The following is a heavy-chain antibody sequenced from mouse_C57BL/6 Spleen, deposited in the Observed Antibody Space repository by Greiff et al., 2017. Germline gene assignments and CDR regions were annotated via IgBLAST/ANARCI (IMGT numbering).Heavy chain of an antibody. CDR1: GFSLTSYG. CDR2: IWRGGST. CDR3: ARGPYYDYDGAWFAY. Sequence: QVQLQQSGPGLVQPSQSLSITCTVSGFSLTSYGVHWVRQSPGKGLEWLGVIWRGGSTDYNAAFISRLSISKDNSKSQVFFKMNSLQADDTAIYYCARGPYYDYDGAWFAYWGQGTLVTVSA. V-gene: IGHV2-2*01. D-gene: IGHD2-4*01. J-gene: IGHJ3*01.